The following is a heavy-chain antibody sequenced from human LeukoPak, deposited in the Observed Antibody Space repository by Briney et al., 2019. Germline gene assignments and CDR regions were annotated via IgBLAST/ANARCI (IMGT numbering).Heavy chain of an antibody. Sequence: ASLKVSCKASGYTFTSYGISWVRQAPGQGLEWKRWISAYNGNTNYAQKLQGRVTMTTDTSTSTAYMELRSLRSDDTAVYYCARLEGCSSTSCYDAFDIWGQGTMVTVSS. D-gene: IGHD2-2*01. CDR2: ISAYNGNT. J-gene: IGHJ3*02. CDR1: GYTFTSYG. CDR3: ARLEGCSSTSCYDAFDI. V-gene: IGHV1-18*01.